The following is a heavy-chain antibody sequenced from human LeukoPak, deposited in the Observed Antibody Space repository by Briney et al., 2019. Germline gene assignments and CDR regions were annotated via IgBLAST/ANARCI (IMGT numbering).Heavy chain of an antibody. J-gene: IGHJ6*04. Sequence: GGSLRLSCAASGFTFSSYGMHWVRQAPGKGLEWVAVISYDGSNKYYADSVKGRFTISRDNSKNTLYLQMNSLRAEDTAVYYCAKDQGIDFWSGYYTDYYYGMDVWGKGTTVTVSS. CDR3: AKDQGIDFWSGYYTDYYYGMDV. CDR1: GFTFSSYG. V-gene: IGHV3-30*18. D-gene: IGHD3-3*01. CDR2: ISYDGSNK.